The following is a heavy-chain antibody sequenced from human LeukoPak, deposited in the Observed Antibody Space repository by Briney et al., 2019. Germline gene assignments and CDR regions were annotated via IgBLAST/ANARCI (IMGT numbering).Heavy chain of an antibody. J-gene: IGHJ4*02. CDR1: EFTVSSNY. CDR2: IYSGGST. CDR3: ARDYGGNVFDY. D-gene: IGHD4-23*01. Sequence: GGSLRLSCAASEFTVSSNYMSWVRQAPGKGLVGVSVIYSGGSTYYADSVKGRFTISRDNSKNTLYLQMNSLRAEDTAVYYCARDYGGNVFDYWGQGTLVTVSS. V-gene: IGHV3-53*01.